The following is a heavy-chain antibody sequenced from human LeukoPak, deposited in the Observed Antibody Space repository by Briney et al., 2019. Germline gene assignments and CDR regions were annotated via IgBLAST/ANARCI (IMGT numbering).Heavy chain of an antibody. D-gene: IGHD3-9*01. CDR3: AKLGQIRHFDFVNWFDS. V-gene: IGHV3-30*18. Sequence: GGSQRLSCVASGFTFSRFAMHWVRQAPGKGPEWVSLISSDATNKYYADSVKGRFTFSRDNSRNTLYLQMNSLRAEDTAVYYCAKLGQIRHFDFVNWFDSWGQGTLVIVSS. CDR2: ISSDATNK. CDR1: GFTFSRFA. J-gene: IGHJ5*01.